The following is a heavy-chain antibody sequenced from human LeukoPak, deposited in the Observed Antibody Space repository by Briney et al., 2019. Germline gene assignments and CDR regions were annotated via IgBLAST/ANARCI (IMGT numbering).Heavy chain of an antibody. Sequence: GGSLRLSCAASGFTFSSYSMNWVRQAPGKGLEWVSYISSSSSTIYYADSVKGRFTISRDNAKNSLYLQMNSLRAEDTALYYCARGRRGADYWGQGTLVTVSS. CDR3: ARGRRGADY. J-gene: IGHJ4*02. CDR1: GFTFSSYS. CDR2: ISSSSSTI. V-gene: IGHV3-48*01. D-gene: IGHD3-16*01.